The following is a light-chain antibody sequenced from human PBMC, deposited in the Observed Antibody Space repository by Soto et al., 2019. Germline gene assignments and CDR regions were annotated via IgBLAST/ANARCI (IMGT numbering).Light chain of an antibody. Sequence: QSVLTQPASVSGSPGQSITISCTGTSSDVGGYNYVSWYQQHPGKAPKLMIYEVSNRPSGVSNRFSGSKSGNMASLTISGLQAEDEADYYCSSYTSSSTPDVFGTGTKLTVL. CDR2: EVS. CDR3: SSYTSSSTPDV. J-gene: IGLJ1*01. V-gene: IGLV2-14*01. CDR1: SSDVGGYNY.